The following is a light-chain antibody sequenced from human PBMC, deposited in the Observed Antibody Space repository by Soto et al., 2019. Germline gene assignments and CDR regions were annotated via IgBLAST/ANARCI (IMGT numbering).Light chain of an antibody. Sequence: DIQMTQSPSTLSASVGGRVNITCRARQSISSWLAWYQQKPGKAPKLLIYKASSLESGVPSRFSGSGSGTEFTLTISSLQPDDFATYYCQQYNSYWTFGQGTKVDI. CDR2: KAS. CDR3: QQYNSYWT. V-gene: IGKV1-5*03. CDR1: QSISSW. J-gene: IGKJ1*01.